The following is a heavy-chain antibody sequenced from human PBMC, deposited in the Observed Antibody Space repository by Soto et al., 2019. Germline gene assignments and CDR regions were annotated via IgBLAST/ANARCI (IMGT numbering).Heavy chain of an antibody. Sequence: LRLSCATSGFTFSTYWMNWVRQAPGKGLEWVANIKQDGSEKYYVDSVKGRFAISRDNAKDSLFLQMNNLRAEDTAVYYCVRDWSTFWGMDVWGQGTTVTVSS. CDR1: GFTFSTYW. J-gene: IGHJ6*02. V-gene: IGHV3-7*01. CDR3: VRDWSTFWGMDV. CDR2: IKQDGSEK.